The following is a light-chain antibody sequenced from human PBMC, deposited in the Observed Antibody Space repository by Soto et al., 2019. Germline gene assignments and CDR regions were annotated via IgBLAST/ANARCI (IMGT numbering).Light chain of an antibody. V-gene: IGKV1-9*01. J-gene: IGKJ1*01. Sequence: DIQLTQSPSFLSASVGDRVTITCRASQGISSYLAWYQQKPGKAPKLLIYAASTLQSGVPSRLSGSGSGTEFTLTTRRPQPKDFATYNSKQLNSYPRTLDQGTKKEIK. CDR1: QGISSY. CDR3: KQLNSYPRT. CDR2: AAS.